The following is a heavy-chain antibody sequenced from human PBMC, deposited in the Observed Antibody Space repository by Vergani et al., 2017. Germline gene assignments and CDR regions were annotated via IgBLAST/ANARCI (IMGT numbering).Heavy chain of an antibody. J-gene: IGHJ3*02. Sequence: QVTLKESGPALVKPTQTLTLTCTFSGFSLSTSGMRVSWIRQPPGKALEWLARIDWDDDKFYSTSLKTRLTISKDTSKNQVVLTMTNMDPVDTATYYCARILDLVVPTNDAIDIWGQGTMVTVSS. CDR1: GFSLSTSGMR. D-gene: IGHD2-2*01. CDR3: ARILDLVVPTNDAIDI. CDR2: IDWDDDK. V-gene: IGHV2-70*04.